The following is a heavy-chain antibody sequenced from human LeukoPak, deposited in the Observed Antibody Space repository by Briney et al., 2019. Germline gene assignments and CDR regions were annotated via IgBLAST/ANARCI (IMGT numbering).Heavy chain of an antibody. Sequence: PGGSLRLSCAASGFSFTDAWMNWVRQAPGKGLEWVGRIKSKTDGRTTDYAPPVKGRFTISRDDSKNTLYLQMSSLRTEDTAVYYCTTVSLVVVAAASNVWGQGTLVTVSS. J-gene: IGHJ4*02. CDR2: IKSKTDGRTT. CDR1: GFSFTDAW. V-gene: IGHV3-15*01. D-gene: IGHD2-2*01. CDR3: TTVSLVVVAAASNV.